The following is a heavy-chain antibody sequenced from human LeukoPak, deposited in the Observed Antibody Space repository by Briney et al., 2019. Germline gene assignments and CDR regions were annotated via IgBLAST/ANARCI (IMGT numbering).Heavy chain of an antibody. CDR1: GGSISSGGYY. CDR3: ARSLRGGDLET. V-gene: IGHV4-31*03. CDR2: IYYSGST. D-gene: IGHD2-21*02. Sequence: SETLSLTFTVSGGSISSGGYYWSWIRQHPGKGLEWIGYIYYSGSTYYNPSLKSRVTISVDTSKNQFSLKLSSVTAADTAVYYCARSLRGGDLETWGQGTLVTVSS. J-gene: IGHJ5*02.